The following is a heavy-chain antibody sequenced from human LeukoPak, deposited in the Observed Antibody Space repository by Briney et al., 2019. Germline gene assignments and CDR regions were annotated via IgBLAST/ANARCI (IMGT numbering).Heavy chain of an antibody. CDR3: AKDRSIIKSGGWFDY. V-gene: IGHV1-18*01. Sequence: ASVKVSCKASGYTFTSYGISWVRQAPGQGLEWMGWISAYNGNTNYAQKLQGRVTMTTDTSTSTAYMELRSLRSDDTAVYYCAKDRSIIKSGGWFDYWGQGTLVTVSS. CDR1: GYTFTSYG. D-gene: IGHD2-15*01. J-gene: IGHJ4*02. CDR2: ISAYNGNT.